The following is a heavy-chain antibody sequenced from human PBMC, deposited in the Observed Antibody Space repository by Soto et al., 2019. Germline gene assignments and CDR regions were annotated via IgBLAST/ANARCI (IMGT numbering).Heavy chain of an antibody. CDR1: GGSISSGGSS. CDR3: ARGAVVNFDS. Sequence: QLQLQESGSGLVKPSQTLSLTCAVSGGSISSGGSSWTWIRQPPGKGLEWIGYIYHSGRPYYNPSLKSRVTISLDRAKNQFSLKLTSVTAADTAVYYCARGAVVNFDSWGQGTLVTVSS. D-gene: IGHD3-22*01. J-gene: IGHJ4*02. V-gene: IGHV4-30-2*01. CDR2: IYHSGRP.